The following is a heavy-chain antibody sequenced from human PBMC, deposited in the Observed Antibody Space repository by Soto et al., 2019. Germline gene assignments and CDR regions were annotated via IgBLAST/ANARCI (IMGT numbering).Heavy chain of an antibody. CDR2: ISGSGGST. Sequence: GGSLRLSCAASGFTFSSYAMSWVRQAPGKGLEWVSAISGSGGSTYYADSVKGRFTISRYNSKNTLYLQMNSLRAEDTAVYYCAKDVPEVVRGVSYFDYWGQGTLVTVSS. CDR3: AKDVPEVVRGVSYFDY. D-gene: IGHD3-10*01. J-gene: IGHJ4*02. V-gene: IGHV3-23*01. CDR1: GFTFSSYA.